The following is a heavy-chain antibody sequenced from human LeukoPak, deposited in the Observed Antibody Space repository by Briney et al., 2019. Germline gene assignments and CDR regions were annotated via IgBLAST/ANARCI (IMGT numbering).Heavy chain of an antibody. CDR3: ARGHSSSWTFDY. CDR2: IWYDGSNK. D-gene: IGHD6-13*01. J-gene: IGHJ4*02. V-gene: IGHV3-33*01. Sequence: GGSLRLSCAASGFTFSSYGMHWVRQAPGKGLEWVAVIWYDGSNKYYADSVKGRFTISRDNSKNTLYLQMNSLRAEDTAVYYCARGHSSSWTFDYWGQGTPVTVSS. CDR1: GFTFSSYG.